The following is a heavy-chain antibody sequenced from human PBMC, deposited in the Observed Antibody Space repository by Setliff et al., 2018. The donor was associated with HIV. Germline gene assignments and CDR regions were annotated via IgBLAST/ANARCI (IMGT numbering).Heavy chain of an antibody. Sequence: PGGSPRLSCAASGFIFTDYWMSWVRQAPGKGLEWVANIHKNGRSEKYYVDSVKGRFTISRDNAQNSLYLQMSSLKVEDTAVYYCARDLAYWGQGTLVTVSS. CDR3: ARDLAY. V-gene: IGHV3-7*03. CDR2: IHKNGRSEK. CDR1: GFIFTDYW. J-gene: IGHJ4*02.